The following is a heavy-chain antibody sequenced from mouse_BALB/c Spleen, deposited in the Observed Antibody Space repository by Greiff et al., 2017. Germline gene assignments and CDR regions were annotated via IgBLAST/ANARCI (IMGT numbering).Heavy chain of an antibody. D-gene: IGHD2-14*01. CDR2: INSNGGST. J-gene: IGHJ2*01. CDR1: GFTFSSYG. V-gene: IGHV5-6-3*01. CDR3: AAYYRSYFDY. Sequence: VQLKQSGGGLVQPGGSLKLSCAASGFTFSSYGMSWVRQTPDKRLELVATINSNGGSTYYPDSVKGRFTISRDNAKNTLYLQMSSLKSEDTAMYYCAAYYRSYFDYWGQGTTLTVSS.